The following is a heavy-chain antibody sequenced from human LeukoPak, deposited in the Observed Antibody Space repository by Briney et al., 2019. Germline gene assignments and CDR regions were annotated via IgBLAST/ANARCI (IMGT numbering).Heavy chain of an antibody. Sequence: GASVKVSCKASGYTFTAYYMHWVRQAPGQGLEWMGWISAYNGNTNYAQKLQGRVTMTTDTSTSTAYMELRSLRSDDTAVYYCAGHSRDYDYVWGSYWAFDIWGQGTMVTVSS. CDR1: GYTFTAYY. CDR3: AGHSRDYDYVWGSYWAFDI. V-gene: IGHV1-18*01. CDR2: ISAYNGNT. J-gene: IGHJ3*02. D-gene: IGHD3-16*01.